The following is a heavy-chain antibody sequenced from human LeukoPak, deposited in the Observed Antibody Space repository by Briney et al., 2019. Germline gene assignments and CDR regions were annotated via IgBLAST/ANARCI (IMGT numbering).Heavy chain of an antibody. Sequence: ETLSLTCTVSGGSINTFYWSWIRQPPGEGLEWVGYVYYTGSTNYNPSLKSRVTVSVDTSTNQFSLKLSSVTAADTAVYYCARRCSSASCSFDYWGQGTLVTVSS. CDR3: ARRCSSASCSFDY. D-gene: IGHD2-2*01. CDR1: GGSINTFY. CDR2: VYYTGST. J-gene: IGHJ4*02. V-gene: IGHV4-59*08.